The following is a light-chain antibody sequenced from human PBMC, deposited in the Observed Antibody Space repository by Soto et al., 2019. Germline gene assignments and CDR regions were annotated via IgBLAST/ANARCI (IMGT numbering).Light chain of an antibody. CDR3: QQSHNWPRT. Sequence: EIVLTQSPGTLSLSPGERATLSCRASQSVSSNYLAWYQQKPGQAPRLLIYGASSRATGIPDRFSGSGSGTECTLTISSLEPEDFAVYYCQQSHNWPRTFGQGTKVDIK. CDR2: GAS. V-gene: IGKV3D-20*02. J-gene: IGKJ1*01. CDR1: QSVSSNY.